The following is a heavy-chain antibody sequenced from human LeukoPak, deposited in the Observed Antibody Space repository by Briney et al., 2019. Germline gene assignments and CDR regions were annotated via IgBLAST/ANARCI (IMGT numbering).Heavy chain of an antibody. CDR3: RRLGYCSSTSCSDFDY. CDR1: GFTFGDYA. D-gene: IGHD2-2*01. CDR2: IRSKAYGGTT. V-gene: IGHV3-49*04. Sequence: GRSLRPSCTASGFTFGDYAMSWVRQAPGKGLEWVGFIRSKAYGGTTEYAASVKGRFTISRDDSKSIAYLQMNSLKTEDTAVYYCRRLGYCSSTSCSDFDYWGQGTLVTVSS. J-gene: IGHJ4*02.